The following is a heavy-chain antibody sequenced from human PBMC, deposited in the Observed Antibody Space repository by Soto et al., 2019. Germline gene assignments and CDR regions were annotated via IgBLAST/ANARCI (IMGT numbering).Heavy chain of an antibody. CDR3: AGHSSGVPGYYYGMDV. CDR1: GGTFSSYA. D-gene: IGHD3-22*01. V-gene: IGHV1-69*13. Sequence: GASVKVSCKASGGTFSSYAISWVRQAPGQGLEWMGGIIPIFDTADYAQKFQGRVTITADESMNTAYMELSSLRSEDTAVYYCAGHSSGVPGYYYGMDVWGQGTTVTVSS. J-gene: IGHJ6*02. CDR2: IIPIFDTA.